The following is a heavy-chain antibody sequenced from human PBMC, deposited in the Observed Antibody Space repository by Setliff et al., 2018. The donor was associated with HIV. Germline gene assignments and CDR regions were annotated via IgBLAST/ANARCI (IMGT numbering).Heavy chain of an antibody. CDR2: IITNGGTT. V-gene: IGHV3-23*01. CDR3: ARDLTLYKL. J-gene: IGHJ4*02. Sequence: GGSLILSCAASGFTFNTYAMTWVRQAPGKGLEWVSSIITNGGTTFYSDSVKGRFTISRDDSNNLLYLQMDSLRAEDTATYYCARDLTLYKLWGQGTLVTVSS. CDR1: GFTFNTYA. D-gene: IGHD1-1*01.